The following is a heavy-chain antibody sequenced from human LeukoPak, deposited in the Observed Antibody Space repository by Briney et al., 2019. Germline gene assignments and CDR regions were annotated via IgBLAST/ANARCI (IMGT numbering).Heavy chain of an antibody. Sequence: GGSLRLSCAASGFTFSSYSMNWVRQAPGKGLEWVSGISWNSGSIGYADSVKGRFTISRDNAKNSLYLQMNSLRAEDTALYYCAKDRDYGDYSLGYWGQGTLVTVSS. D-gene: IGHD4-17*01. CDR3: AKDRDYGDYSLGY. V-gene: IGHV3-9*01. J-gene: IGHJ4*02. CDR2: ISWNSGSI. CDR1: GFTFSSYS.